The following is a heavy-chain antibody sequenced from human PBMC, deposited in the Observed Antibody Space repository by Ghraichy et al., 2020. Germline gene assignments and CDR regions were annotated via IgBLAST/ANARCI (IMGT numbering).Heavy chain of an antibody. D-gene: IGHD6-19*01. V-gene: IGHV3-74*01. CDR3: ARDHGVNWYSSGWYPGDY. CDR2: INSDGISR. Sequence: LSLTCAASGFTFSSYWMYWVRQAPGKGLMWVSRINSDGISRNYADSVKGRFTISRDNAKNTVYLQMNSLRAEDTAVYYCARDHGVNWYSSGWYPGDYWGQGTLVTVSS. CDR1: GFTFSSYW. J-gene: IGHJ4*02.